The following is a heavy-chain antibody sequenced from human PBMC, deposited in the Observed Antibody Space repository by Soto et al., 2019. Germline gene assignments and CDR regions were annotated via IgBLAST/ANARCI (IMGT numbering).Heavy chain of an antibody. V-gene: IGHV3-74*01. CDR1: GFTFSSFW. CDR2: ISNDGSSI. J-gene: IGHJ4*02. CDR3: TSLGRGTTDC. D-gene: IGHD3-10*01. Sequence: EVQPVESGGGLVQPGGSLRLSCAASGFTFSSFWMHWVRQAPGKGLAWVSHISNDGSSIGYADSVKGRFTISRDNAKNTLYLQMNSLRADDTAVYYCTSLGRGTTDCWGQGALVTVSS.